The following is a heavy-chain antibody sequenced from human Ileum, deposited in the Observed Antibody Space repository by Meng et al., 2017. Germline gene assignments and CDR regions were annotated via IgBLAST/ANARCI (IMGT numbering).Heavy chain of an antibody. J-gene: IGHJ4*02. Sequence: SETLSLTCTVSGGSISSGFYYWGWIRQTPGKGPEWIGSFHHSGRTYYNRSLQSRVTISVDTSKNQFSLKVTSVTAADTALYYCTRDNSDNWGQFDYWGQGKRVNVSS. CDR3: TRDNSDNWGQFDY. D-gene: IGHD1-1*01. V-gene: IGHV4-39*07. CDR1: GGSISSGFYY. CDR2: FHHSGRT.